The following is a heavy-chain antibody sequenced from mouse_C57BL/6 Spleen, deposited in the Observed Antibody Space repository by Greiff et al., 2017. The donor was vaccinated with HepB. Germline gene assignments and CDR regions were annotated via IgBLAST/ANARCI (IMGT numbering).Heavy chain of an antibody. CDR1: GYTFTDYY. J-gene: IGHJ3*01. D-gene: IGHD4-1*01. Sequence: EVQLQQSGPELVKPGASVKISCKASGYTFTDYYMNWVKQSHGKSLEWIGDINPNNGGTSYNQKFKGKATLTVDKSSSTSYMALRSLASEDSAVYYCAREEGTGTEVFAYWGQGTLVTVSA. CDR3: AREEGTGTEVFAY. CDR2: INPNNGGT. V-gene: IGHV1-26*01.